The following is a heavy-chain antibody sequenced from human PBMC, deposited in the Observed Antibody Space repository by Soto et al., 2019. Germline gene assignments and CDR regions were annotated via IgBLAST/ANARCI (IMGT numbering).Heavy chain of an antibody. V-gene: IGHV4-39*01. CDR2: IYGTGNT. CDR3: RSSSRYSTDV. J-gene: IGHJ6*02. Sequence: QVQLQESGPGLVKPSETLSLSCTVSGCSITSSFYWGWIRQPPGKGLECIVSIYGTGNTYYNPSLKGRATISADTSKNQFSLKLISVTDADTAVYYCRSSSRYSTDVWGQGATVTVSS. CDR1: GCSITSSFY. D-gene: IGHD6-13*01.